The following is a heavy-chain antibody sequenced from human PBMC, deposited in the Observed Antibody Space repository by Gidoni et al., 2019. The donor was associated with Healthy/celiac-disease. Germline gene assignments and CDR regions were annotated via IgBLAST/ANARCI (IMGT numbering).Heavy chain of an antibody. CDR1: GYTFTSYY. CDR3: ARDALGYCSGGSCFRPHFDY. Sequence: QVQLVQSGAEVKKPGASVKVSCKASGYTFTSYYMHWVRQAPGQGLEWMGIINPSGGSTSYAQKFQGRVTMTRDTSTSTVYMELSSLRSEDTAVYYCARDALGYCSGGSCFRPHFDYWGQGTLVTVSS. V-gene: IGHV1-46*01. CDR2: INPSGGST. J-gene: IGHJ4*02. D-gene: IGHD2-15*01.